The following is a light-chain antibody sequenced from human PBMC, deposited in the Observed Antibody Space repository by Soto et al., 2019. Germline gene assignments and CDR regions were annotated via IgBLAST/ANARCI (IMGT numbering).Light chain of an antibody. J-gene: IGLJ1*01. CDR2: DVS. CDR1: SSDVGAYTY. V-gene: IGLV2-14*03. Sequence: QSALTQHASVSGSPGQSITISCSGTSSDVGAYTYVSWYQVHPGEPPKLVIYDVSKRPSGVSNRFSGSKSGNTASLTISGLQAEDEGDYYCSSYRSTSTLGVFGTGTKVTVL. CDR3: SSYRSTSTLGV.